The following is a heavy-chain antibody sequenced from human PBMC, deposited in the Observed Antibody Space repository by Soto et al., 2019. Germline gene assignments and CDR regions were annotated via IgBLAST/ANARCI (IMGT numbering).Heavy chain of an antibody. V-gene: IGHV1-69*13. D-gene: IGHD6-13*01. CDR1: GGTFSSYA. CDR3: ARDLGDSSSWYPFDY. Sequence: SVKVSCKASGGTFSSYAISWVRQAPGQGLEWMGGIIPIFGTANYAQRFQGRVTITADESTSTAYMELSSLRSEDTAVYYCARDLGDSSSWYPFDYWGQGTLVTVSS. J-gene: IGHJ4*02. CDR2: IIPIFGTA.